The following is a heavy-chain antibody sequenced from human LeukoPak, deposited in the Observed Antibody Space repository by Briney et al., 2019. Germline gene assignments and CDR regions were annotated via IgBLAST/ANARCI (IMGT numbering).Heavy chain of an antibody. Sequence: ASVKVSCKASGYTFTSYVINWVRQATGQGLEWMGWMNPNSGNTGYAQKFQGRVTMTRNTSISTAYMELSSLRSEDTAVYYCARGVVAATPNWFDPWGQGTLVTVSS. D-gene: IGHD2-15*01. CDR1: GYTFTSYV. CDR3: ARGVVAATPNWFDP. J-gene: IGHJ5*02. CDR2: MNPNSGNT. V-gene: IGHV1-8*01.